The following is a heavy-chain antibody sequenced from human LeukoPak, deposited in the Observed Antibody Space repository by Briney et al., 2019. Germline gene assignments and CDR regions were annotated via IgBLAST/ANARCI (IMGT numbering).Heavy chain of an antibody. CDR1: GFTFSSYA. CDR2: LWHDGNNK. D-gene: IGHD5-24*01. Sequence: GGSLRLSCAASGFTFSSYAMHWVRQAPGKGLEWVAFLWHDGNNKNYADSVKGRFTISRDNSKNTLYLQMNSLRPEDTAVYYCAKGRDGYSPFDYWGQGTLVTVSS. J-gene: IGHJ4*02. V-gene: IGHV3-30*02. CDR3: AKGRDGYSPFDY.